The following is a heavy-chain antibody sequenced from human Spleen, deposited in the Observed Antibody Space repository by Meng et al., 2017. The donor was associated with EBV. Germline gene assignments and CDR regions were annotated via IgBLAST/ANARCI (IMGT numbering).Heavy chain of an antibody. J-gene: IGHJ4*02. CDR1: GASIDSRGW. CDR3: ARGLGGHYPTMEY. V-gene: IGHV4-4*02. D-gene: IGHD3-22*01. Sequence: GRRQKEGPGVVNPSGTLSLTCAVAGASIDSRGWGTWVGQAPGKGLEWIGEIHHSGTTNYNPSLESRVTISIDKSDNQFSLKVTPVTDADTAVYYCARGLGGHYPTMEYWGQGTLVTVSS. CDR2: IHHSGTT.